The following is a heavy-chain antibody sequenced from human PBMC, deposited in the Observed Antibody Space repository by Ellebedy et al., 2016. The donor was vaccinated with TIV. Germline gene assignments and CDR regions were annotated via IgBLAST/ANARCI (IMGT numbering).Heavy chain of an antibody. Sequence: PGGSLRLSCVASGFTFSSYSLTWVRQAPGKGLEWVSGISDKGTYIYYIDSVRGRFTISRDDATNSLFLEMTTLRAEDTAVYFCARDKGEQLIDLWGRGTLVTVSS. CDR1: GFTFSSYS. CDR2: ISDKGTYI. J-gene: IGHJ5*02. CDR3: ARDKGEQLIDL. V-gene: IGHV3-21*01. D-gene: IGHD1-26*01.